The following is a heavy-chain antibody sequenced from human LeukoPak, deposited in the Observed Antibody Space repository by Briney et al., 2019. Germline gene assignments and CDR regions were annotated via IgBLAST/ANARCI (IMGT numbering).Heavy chain of an antibody. CDR1: GFTFSSYA. CDR2: ISGSGGST. Sequence: GGSLRLSCAASGFTFSSYAMSWVRQAPGKGRGWVSAISGSGGSTYYADSVKGRFTITRDNSKTTLYPQMNSLRAEDTVVYYSAKGGVLPWGQGTLVTVSS. V-gene: IGHV3-23*01. J-gene: IGHJ5*02. CDR3: AKGGVLP.